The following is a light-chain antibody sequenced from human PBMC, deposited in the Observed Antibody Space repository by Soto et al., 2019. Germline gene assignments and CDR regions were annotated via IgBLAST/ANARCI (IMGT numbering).Light chain of an antibody. J-gene: IGKJ5*01. Sequence: DLETTQSPSSLSASVGPSDTMTCPASQDISNYLNWYQQKPGKATKLLIYDASNLETGVPSRFSGSGSGTDFTFTISSLQPEDIATYYCQQYDNLPLTFGQGTRLEIK. CDR2: DAS. V-gene: IGKV1-33*01. CDR3: QQYDNLPLT. CDR1: QDISNY.